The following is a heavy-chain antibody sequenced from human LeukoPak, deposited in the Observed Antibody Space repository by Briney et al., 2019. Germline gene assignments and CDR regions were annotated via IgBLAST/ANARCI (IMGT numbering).Heavy chain of an antibody. D-gene: IGHD3-10*01. J-gene: IGHJ4*02. CDR3: ARVPLWFGELSFDY. V-gene: IGHV1-69*04. Sequence: SVKVSCKASGGTFSSYAISWVRQAPGQGLEWMGRIIPILGIANYAQKFQGRVTITADKSTSTAYMELSSLRSEDTAVYYCARVPLWFGELSFDYWGQGTLVTVSS. CDR2: IIPILGIA. CDR1: GGTFSSYA.